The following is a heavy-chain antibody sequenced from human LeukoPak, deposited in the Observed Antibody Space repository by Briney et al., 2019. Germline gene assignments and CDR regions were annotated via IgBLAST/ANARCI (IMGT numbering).Heavy chain of an antibody. D-gene: IGHD3-10*01. CDR3: ARLVRYYYGSGSYSNYYYYYMDV. Sequence: SETLSLTCAVPGGSISSYYWSWIRQPAGKGLEWIGRIYTSGSTNYNPSLKSRVTMSVDTSKTQSSLKLSSVPAADTAVYYCARLVRYYYGSGSYSNYYYYYMDVRGKGTTVTISS. J-gene: IGHJ6*03. CDR1: GGSISSYY. CDR2: IYTSGST. V-gene: IGHV4-4*07.